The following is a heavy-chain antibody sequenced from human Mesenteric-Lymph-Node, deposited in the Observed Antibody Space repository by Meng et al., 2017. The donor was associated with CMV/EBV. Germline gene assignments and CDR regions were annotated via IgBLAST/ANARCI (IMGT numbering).Heavy chain of an antibody. J-gene: IGHJ4*02. CDR1: GFTFDNYA. CDR2: ITRSGGKI. Sequence: GGSLKISCAASGFTFDNYAMHWVRQAPGKGLEWVAGITRSGGKIVYVDSVQGRFTISRDNAKNSLYLQMNSLRPDDTAFYYCAKDLRASGIWYPYSFDSWGQGTLVTVSS. V-gene: IGHV3-9*01. D-gene: IGHD6-13*01. CDR3: AKDLRASGIWYPYSFDS.